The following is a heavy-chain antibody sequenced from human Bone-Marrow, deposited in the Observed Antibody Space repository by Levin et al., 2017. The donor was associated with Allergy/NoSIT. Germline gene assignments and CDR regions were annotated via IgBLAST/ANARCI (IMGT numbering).Heavy chain of an antibody. J-gene: IGHJ4*02. D-gene: IGHD3-22*01. Sequence: PGGSLRLSCAASGFTFSTNAMNWVRQAPGKGLEWVSSISSSSDYIYYADSVKGRFTISRDNAKNSLYLQMDSLRAEDTAVYYCAKDDTSGYYYIQESFDHWGQGTLVTVSS. V-gene: IGHV3-21*01. CDR2: ISSSSDYI. CDR1: GFTFSTNA. CDR3: AKDDTSGYYYIQESFDH.